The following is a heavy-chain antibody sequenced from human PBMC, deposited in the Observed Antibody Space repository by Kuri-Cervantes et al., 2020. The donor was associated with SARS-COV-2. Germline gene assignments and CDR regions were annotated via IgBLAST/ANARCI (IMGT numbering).Heavy chain of an antibody. V-gene: IGHV4-4*07. CDR1: GGSISSYY. J-gene: IGHJ6*03. CDR3: ARATGRYDSSGYYPTNYYYMDV. CDR2: IYTSGST. Sequence: GSLRLSCTVSGGSISSYYWSWIRQPAGKGLEWIGRIYTSGSTNYNPSLKSRVTMSVDTSKNQFSLKLSSVTAADTAVYYCARATGRYDSSGYYPTNYYYMDVWGKGTTVTVSS. D-gene: IGHD3-22*01.